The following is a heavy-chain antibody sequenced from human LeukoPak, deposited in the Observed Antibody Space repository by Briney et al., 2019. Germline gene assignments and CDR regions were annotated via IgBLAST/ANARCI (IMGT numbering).Heavy chain of an antibody. CDR3: AKGLFDAFDI. Sequence: GGSLRLSCAASGFTLDDYAMHWVRQAPGKGLEWVSGISWNSGSIGYADSVKGRFTISRDNAKNSLYLQMNSLRAEDTALYYCAKGLFDAFDIWGQGTMVTVSS. CDR1: GFTLDDYA. V-gene: IGHV3-9*01. CDR2: ISWNSGSI. J-gene: IGHJ3*02.